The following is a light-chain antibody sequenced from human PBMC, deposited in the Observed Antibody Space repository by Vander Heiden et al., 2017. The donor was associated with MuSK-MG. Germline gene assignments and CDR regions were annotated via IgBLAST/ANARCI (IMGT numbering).Light chain of an antibody. CDR1: NIGGKD. Sequence: SYDVTQPLSLSVALWQTARIPCRGNNIGGKDVHWYQQKPGQPPILVMYRNTDRPAGIPERFSGSNSGNTAALTISRAQAGDEDDYYCQVWDDGTVFGGGTKLTVL. CDR3: QVWDDGTV. CDR2: RNT. V-gene: IGLV3-9*01. J-gene: IGLJ3*02.